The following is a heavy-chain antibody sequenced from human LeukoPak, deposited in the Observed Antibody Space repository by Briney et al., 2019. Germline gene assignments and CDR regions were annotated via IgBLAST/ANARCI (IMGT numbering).Heavy chain of an antibody. CDR2: IYSDDTT. D-gene: IGHD3-16*01. CDR1: GFTVSSNY. CDR3: AKAGYGPEADY. Sequence: GGSLRLSCAASGFTVSSNYMGWVRQAPGNGLEWVSVIYSDDTTNYVNSVKGRFTISRDISKNTLYLEMYNLRAEDTAVYYCAKAGYGPEADYWGQGTLVTISS. V-gene: IGHV3-66*01. J-gene: IGHJ4*02.